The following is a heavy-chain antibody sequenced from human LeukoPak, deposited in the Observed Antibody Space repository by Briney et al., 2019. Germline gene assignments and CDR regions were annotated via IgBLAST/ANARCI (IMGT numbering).Heavy chain of an antibody. CDR3: ARDSFDWNYRLLDY. J-gene: IGHJ4*02. D-gene: IGHD1-7*01. CDR1: GYTFTSYG. V-gene: IGHV1-18*01. Sequence: ASVKVSCKASGYTFTSYGISWVRQAPGQGLEWMGWISAYNGNTNYAQKLQGRVTMTTDTSTSTAYMELRSLRSDDTAVYYSARDSFDWNYRLLDYWGQGTLVTVSS. CDR2: ISAYNGNT.